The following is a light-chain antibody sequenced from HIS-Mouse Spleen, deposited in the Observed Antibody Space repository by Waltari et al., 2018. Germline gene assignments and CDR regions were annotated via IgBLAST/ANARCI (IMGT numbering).Light chain of an antibody. Sequence: QSALTQPASVSGSLGQSITISCTGTSSDVGGYNYVSWYQQHPGKAPKLMIYDVSNRPSGVSNRFSGSESGNTASLTISGLQAEDEADYYCSSYTSSSFNVVFGGGTKLTVL. V-gene: IGLV2-14*03. J-gene: IGLJ2*01. CDR1: SSDVGGYNY. CDR3: SSYTSSSFNVV. CDR2: DVS.